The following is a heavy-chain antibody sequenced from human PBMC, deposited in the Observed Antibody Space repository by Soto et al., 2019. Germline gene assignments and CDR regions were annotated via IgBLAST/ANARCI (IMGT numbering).Heavy chain of an antibody. J-gene: IGHJ5*02. CDR1: GYTFTNYA. CDR2: INGGNGDT. CDR3: APSVIVATCTLNLFEP. D-gene: IGHD3-22*01. Sequence: VQLVQSGAEVKKPGASVKVSCNASGYTFTNYAMHWVRQAPGQSLEWMGWINGGNGDTKYSQKFQERITITRDTSARAAYMELSSLISEDSAVYYCAPSVIVATCTLNLFEPWGQGTLVTASS. V-gene: IGHV1-3*01.